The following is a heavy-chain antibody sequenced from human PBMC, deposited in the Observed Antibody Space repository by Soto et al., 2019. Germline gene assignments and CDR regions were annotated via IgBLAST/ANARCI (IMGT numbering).Heavy chain of an antibody. D-gene: IGHD3-9*01. CDR3: TVDSQYFQY. CDR2: IRSKPNNYAT. Sequence: PGGSLRLSCAASGFTFSGAAMHWVRQASGKGLEWIGRIRSKPNNYATAYAASVTGRFTISRDDSKNTVYLQMNSLKTEDTAVYYCTVDSQYFQYWGQGTLVTVSS. J-gene: IGHJ1*01. V-gene: IGHV3-73*01. CDR1: GFTFSGAA.